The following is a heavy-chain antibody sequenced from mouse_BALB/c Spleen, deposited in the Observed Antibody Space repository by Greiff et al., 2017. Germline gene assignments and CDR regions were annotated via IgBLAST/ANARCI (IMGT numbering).Heavy chain of an antibody. CDR2: INPSNGGT. J-gene: IGHJ3*01. D-gene: IGHD1-1*01. V-gene: IGHV1S81*02. CDR1: GYTFTSYY. Sequence: VQLQQSGAELVKPGASVKLSCKASGYTFTSYYMYWVKQRPGQGLEWIGEINPSNGGTNFNEKFKSKATLTVDKSSSTAYMQLSSLTSEDSAVYYCTRSDYYGSSYWFAYGGQGTLVTVAA. CDR3: TRSDYYGSSYWFAY.